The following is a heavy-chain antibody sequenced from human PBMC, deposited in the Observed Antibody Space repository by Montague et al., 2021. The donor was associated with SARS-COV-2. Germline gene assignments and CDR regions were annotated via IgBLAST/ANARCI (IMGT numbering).Heavy chain of an antibody. CDR1: GGSITSYY. J-gene: IGHJ4*02. CDR2: IYYSGST. D-gene: IGHD3-10*01. V-gene: IGHV4-59*01. Sequence: SETLSLTCTVSGGSITSYYWSWIRQPPGKGLEYIWYIYYSGSTNCNPSLKSRVTMSVDTSKNQFSLKLSSVTAADTAVYYCSRGDGHFYGSGTYPDYWGQGTLVTVSS. CDR3: SRGDGHFYGSGTYPDY.